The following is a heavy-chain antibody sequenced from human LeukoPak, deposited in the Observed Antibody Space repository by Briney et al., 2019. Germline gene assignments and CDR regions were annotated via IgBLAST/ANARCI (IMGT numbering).Heavy chain of an antibody. J-gene: IGHJ5*02. V-gene: IGHV3-43*02. CDR1: GFTFDDYG. CDR2: ISGDGDNT. Sequence: GGSLRLSCAASGFTFDDYGMSWVRQAPGKGLEWISLISGDGDNTYYADSVKGRFTISRDNSKNSLYLQMSSLRAEDTALYYCAAGVRSGTYYNCFDPWGQGTLVTVSS. CDR3: AAGVRSGTYYNCFDP. D-gene: IGHD1-26*01.